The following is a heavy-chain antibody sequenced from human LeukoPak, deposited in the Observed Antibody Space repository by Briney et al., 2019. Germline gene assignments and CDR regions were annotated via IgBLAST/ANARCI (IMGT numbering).Heavy chain of an antibody. CDR1: GFTFSSFP. V-gene: IGHV3-23*01. CDR2: ISGGVVST. J-gene: IGHJ3*02. Sequence: GGSLRLSCAASGFTFSSFPMSWVRQAPGKGLEWVSVISGGVVSTYYADSVKGRFTISRDNSKNTLYLQMNSLRAEDTAVYYCARANLDAFDIWGQGTMVTVSS. CDR3: ARANLDAFDI.